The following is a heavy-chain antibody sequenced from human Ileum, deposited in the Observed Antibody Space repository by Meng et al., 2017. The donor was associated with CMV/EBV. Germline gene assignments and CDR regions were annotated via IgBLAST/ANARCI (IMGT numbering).Heavy chain of an antibody. CDR2: KYYGSEWNN. CDR3: ARGKMITGIDS. V-gene: IGHV6-1*01. CDR1: GDSVSSNSAG. D-gene: IGHD3-16*01. J-gene: IGHJ4*02. Sequence: IYGDSVSSNSAGWNWIRQSPSGWLEWLGKKYYGSEWNNDYAASVKSRITVNPDTSKNQFSLQLNSVTPEDTAVYYCARGKMITGIDSWGQGTLVTVSS.